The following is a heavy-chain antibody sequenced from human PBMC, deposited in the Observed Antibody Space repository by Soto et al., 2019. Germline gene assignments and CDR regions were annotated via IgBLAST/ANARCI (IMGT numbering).Heavy chain of an antibody. V-gene: IGHV3-74*01. CDR2: INSDGSIT. J-gene: IGHJ4*02. CDR3: ARVRATLTGYSD. D-gene: IGHD3-9*01. CDR1: GFTFSSYW. Sequence: PGGSLRLSCAASGFTFSSYWMHWVRQAPGKGLVWVSRINSDGSITSYADSVKGRFTISRDNAKNTLYLQMNSLRAEDTAVYYCARVRATLTGYSDWGQGTLVTVSS.